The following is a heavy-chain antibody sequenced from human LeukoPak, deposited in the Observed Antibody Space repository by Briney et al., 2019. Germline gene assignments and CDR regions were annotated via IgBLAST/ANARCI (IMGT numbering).Heavy chain of an antibody. J-gene: IGHJ4*02. CDR1: GFTFSSYS. D-gene: IGHD2-2*02. V-gene: IGHV3-48*01. CDR2: ISSSSSTI. Sequence: GGSLRLSCAASGFTFSSYSMNWVCQAPGKGLEWVSYISSSSSTIYYADSVKGRFTISRDNSKNTLYLQMNSLRAEDTAVYYCAKYNWGYCSSTSCYTIYFDYWGQGTLVTVSS. CDR3: AKYNWGYCSSTSCYTIYFDY.